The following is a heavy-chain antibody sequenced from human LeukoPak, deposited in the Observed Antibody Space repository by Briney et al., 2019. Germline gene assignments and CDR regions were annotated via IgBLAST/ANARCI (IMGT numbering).Heavy chain of an antibody. Sequence: GGCLRLSCAASGFTVSTNYMSWVRQAPGKGLEWVSVIYSGGSTYYADSVKGRYTISRDNSKNTLYLQMNSLRAEDTAVYYCTRPVYNSSGDSWGRGTPVTVSS. D-gene: IGHD6-6*01. CDR2: IYSGGST. J-gene: IGHJ4*02. CDR3: TRPVYNSSGDS. CDR1: GFTVSTNY. V-gene: IGHV3-66*04.